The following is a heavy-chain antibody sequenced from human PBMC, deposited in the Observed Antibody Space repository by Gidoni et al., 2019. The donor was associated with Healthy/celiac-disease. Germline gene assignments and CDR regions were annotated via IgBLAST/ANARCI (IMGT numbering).Heavy chain of an antibody. CDR3: TTDRCRDGYNPYYYYYGMDV. D-gene: IGHD5-12*01. J-gene: IGHJ6*02. CDR2: IKSKTDGGTT. V-gene: IGHV3-15*01. CDR1: GFTFSNAW. Sequence: AASGFTFSNAWMSWVRQAPGKGLEWVGRIKSKTDGGTTDYAAPVKGRFTISRDDSKNTLYLQMNSLKTEDTAVYYCTTDRCRDGYNPYYYYYGMDVWGQGTTVTVSS.